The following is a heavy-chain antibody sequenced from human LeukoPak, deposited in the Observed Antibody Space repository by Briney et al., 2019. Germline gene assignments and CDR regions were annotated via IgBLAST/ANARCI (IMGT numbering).Heavy chain of an antibody. Sequence: PGRSLRLSCAASGFTFSSYAMHWVRQAPGKGLEWVAVISYDGSNKYYADSVKGRFTISRDNSKNTLYLQMNSLRAEDTAVYYCARVSYSSGWYEDYWGQGTLVTVSS. J-gene: IGHJ4*02. CDR1: GFTFSSYA. D-gene: IGHD6-19*01. CDR2: ISYDGSNK. V-gene: IGHV3-30-3*01. CDR3: ARVSYSSGWYEDY.